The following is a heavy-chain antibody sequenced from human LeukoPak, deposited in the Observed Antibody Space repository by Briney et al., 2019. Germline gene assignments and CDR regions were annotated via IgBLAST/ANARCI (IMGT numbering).Heavy chain of an antibody. CDR2: ITRETTHI. CDR1: GFTFSSYS. D-gene: IGHD3-3*01. CDR3: ARDVSGYHRGGYYYYYMDV. Sequence: KAGGSLRLSCAASGFTFSSYSMNWVRQAPGKGLEWVSSITRETTHIFYADSVKGRFAVSRDNAKNSLYLQMNSLRAEDTAVYYCARDVSGYHRGGYYYYYMDVWGKGTTVTVSS. J-gene: IGHJ6*03. V-gene: IGHV3-21*01.